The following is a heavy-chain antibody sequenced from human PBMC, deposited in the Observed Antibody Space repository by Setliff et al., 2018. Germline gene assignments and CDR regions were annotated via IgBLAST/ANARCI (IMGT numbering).Heavy chain of an antibody. Sequence: SETLSLTCTVSGGSISSDHWSWIRQPPGKGLEWIGDVYSSGGTNYNPSLKSRATISIDTSKNQFSLNLTSATAADTAVYYCAREGFYCTNGVCYRPFDYWGQGTLVTVSS. V-gene: IGHV4-4*08. D-gene: IGHD2-8*01. CDR2: VYSSGGT. CDR1: GGSISSDH. J-gene: IGHJ4*02. CDR3: AREGFYCTNGVCYRPFDY.